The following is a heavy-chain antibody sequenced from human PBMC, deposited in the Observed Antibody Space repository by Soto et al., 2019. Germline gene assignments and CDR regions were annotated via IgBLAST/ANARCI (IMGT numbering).Heavy chain of an antibody. CDR3: ARQIYDSDTGPNFQYYFDS. J-gene: IGHJ4*02. V-gene: IGHV4-34*01. CDR1: GGSFSGYY. D-gene: IGHD3-22*01. Sequence: SLTCAVYGGSFSGYYWSWIRQPPGKGLEWIGEINHSGSTNYNPSLKSRVTISVDTSKNQFSLKLSSVTAADTAVYYCARQIYDSDTGPNFQYYFDSWGQGTPVTVSS. CDR2: INHSGST.